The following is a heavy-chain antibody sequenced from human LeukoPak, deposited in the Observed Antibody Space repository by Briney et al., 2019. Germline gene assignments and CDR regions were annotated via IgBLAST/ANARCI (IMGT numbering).Heavy chain of an antibody. Sequence: GGSLRLSCAASGFTLSSYSMNWVRQAPGKGLEWGSYIIGSSRTIYYADSVKGRFTISRDNGKNTLYLQMNSLRAEDTAVYYCARGSTYYDSSGQVPFDYWGQGTLVTVSS. D-gene: IGHD3-22*01. V-gene: IGHV3-48*01. CDR3: ARGSTYYDSSGQVPFDY. CDR1: GFTLSSYS. J-gene: IGHJ4*02. CDR2: IIGSSRTI.